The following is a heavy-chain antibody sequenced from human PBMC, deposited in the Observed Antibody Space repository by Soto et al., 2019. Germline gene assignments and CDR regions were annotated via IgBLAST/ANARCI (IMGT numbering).Heavy chain of an antibody. D-gene: IGHD3-10*01. CDR1: GGSISSGGYY. CDR3: ARVGSYHSTAFDI. J-gene: IGHJ3*02. CDR2: IYYSGST. Sequence: PSETLSLTCTVSGGSISSGGYYWSRIRQHPGKGLEWIGNIYYSGSTYYNPSLKSRVTISVDTSKNQFSLKLSSVTAADTAVYYCARVGSYHSTAFDIRGQGTTVTVSS. V-gene: IGHV4-31*03.